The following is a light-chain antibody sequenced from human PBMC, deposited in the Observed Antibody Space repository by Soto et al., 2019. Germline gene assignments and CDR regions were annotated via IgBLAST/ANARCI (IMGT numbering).Light chain of an antibody. CDR2: GAS. CDR3: QQYNNWLSIT. V-gene: IGKV3-15*01. Sequence: EIVMTQSPATLSVSPVERATLSCTASQSVSSNLAWYQQKPGQAPRLLIYGASTRATGIPARFSGSGSGTEFTLIISSLQSEDFAVYYCQQYNNWLSITFGQGTRLEIK. CDR1: QSVSSN. J-gene: IGKJ5*01.